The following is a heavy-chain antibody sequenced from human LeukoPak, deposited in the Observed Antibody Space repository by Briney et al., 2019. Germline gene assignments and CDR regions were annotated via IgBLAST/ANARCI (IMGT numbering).Heavy chain of an antibody. CDR1: GYTFNNYA. J-gene: IGHJ6*02. D-gene: IGHD1-26*01. CDR3: ARGVGYGMDV. CDR2: SNAGNTNT. V-gene: IGHV1-3*02. Sequence: ASVKVSCKASGYTFNNYAIHWVRQAPGQRLEWMGWSNAGNTNTKCSQEFQGRVTITTDTSASTAYMELSSQRSEDKAVYYCARGVGYGMDVWGQGTTVTVSS.